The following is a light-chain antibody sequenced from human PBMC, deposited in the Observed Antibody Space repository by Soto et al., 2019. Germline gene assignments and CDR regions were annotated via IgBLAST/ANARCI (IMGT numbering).Light chain of an antibody. V-gene: IGKV3-11*01. CDR3: QQRYNWPPT. CDR1: QSVNSY. CDR2: DAS. J-gene: IGKJ4*01. Sequence: ETVLTQSPATLSLSPGERATLSCRASQSVNSYLAWYQQKPGQAPRLLIYDASNRATGIPARFSGSGSGTDFSLTISSLETEDFAVYYCQQRYNWPPTFGGGTKVDIK.